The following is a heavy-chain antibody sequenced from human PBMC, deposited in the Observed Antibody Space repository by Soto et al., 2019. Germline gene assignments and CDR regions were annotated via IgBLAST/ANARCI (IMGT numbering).Heavy chain of an antibody. CDR2: ISGSGGST. CDR1: GFTFSSYA. CDR3: AKVIAAAGTGDWFDP. J-gene: IGHJ5*02. Sequence: EVQLLESGGGLVQPGGSLRLSCAASGFTFSSYAMSWVRQAPGKGLEWVSAISGSGGSTYYADSVKGRFTISRDNSNNPLYLQMNSLRAEDTAGYYCAKVIAAAGTGDWFDPWGQGTLVTVSS. D-gene: IGHD6-13*01. V-gene: IGHV3-23*01.